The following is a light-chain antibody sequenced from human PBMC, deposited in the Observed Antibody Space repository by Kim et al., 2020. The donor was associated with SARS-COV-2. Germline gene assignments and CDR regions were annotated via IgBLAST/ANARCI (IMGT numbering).Light chain of an antibody. J-gene: IGLJ3*02. CDR1: KMGDKY. CDR3: QAWDSGSAEV. V-gene: IGLV3-1*01. CDR2: QDR. Sequence: VAPGQTVTITCSGDKMGDKYVCWYQQKPGQSPVLVIYQDRKRPSGIPERFSGSKSGNTATLTISGTQAMDEADYYGQAWDSGSAEVFGGGTQLTVL.